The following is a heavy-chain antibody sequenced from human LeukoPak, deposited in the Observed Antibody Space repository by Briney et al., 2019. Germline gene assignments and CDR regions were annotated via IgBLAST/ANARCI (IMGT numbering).Heavy chain of an antibody. J-gene: IGHJ4*02. CDR1: GFTFSSYA. D-gene: IGHD5-18*01. CDR2: ISSSGVST. V-gene: IGHV3-23*01. Sequence: GGTLRLSCAASGFTFSSYAMNWVRQAPGKGLEWVSAISSSGVSTYYADSVKGRFTISRDNSKNTLYLQMNSLRAEDTAVYYCAKAPANYVDTAMGTFDYWGQGTLVTVSS. CDR3: AKAPANYVDTAMGTFDY.